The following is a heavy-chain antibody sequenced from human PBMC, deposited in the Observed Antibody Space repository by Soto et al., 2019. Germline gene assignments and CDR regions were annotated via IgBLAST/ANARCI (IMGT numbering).Heavy chain of an antibody. J-gene: IGHJ4*02. V-gene: IGHV3-23*01. CDR2: ISGSGGST. D-gene: IGHD4-17*01. CDR3: AKDLSPMTTLVRGAFDY. Sequence: GGSLRLSCVASGFTFSSYAMSWVRQAPGKVLEWVSTISGSGGSTYYADSVEGRLTISRDNSKNTLYLQMNSLRAEDTALYYCAKDLSPMTTLVRGAFDYWGQGTLVTVSS. CDR1: GFTFSSYA.